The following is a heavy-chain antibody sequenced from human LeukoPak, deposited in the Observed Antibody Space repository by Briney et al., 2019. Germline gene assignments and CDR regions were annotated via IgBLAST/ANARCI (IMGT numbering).Heavy chain of an antibody. D-gene: IGHD4-17*01. V-gene: IGHV5-51*01. CDR3: ARSGDYGDYGTEFDY. CDR2: IYPGDSDT. CDR1: GYSFTSYW. Sequence: GESLKISCKGSGYSFTSYWIGWVRQMPGKGLEWMGIIYPGDSDTRYSPSFQGQVTISADKSISTAYLQWSSLKASDTAMYYCARSGDYGDYGTEFDYWGRGTLVTVSS. J-gene: IGHJ4*02.